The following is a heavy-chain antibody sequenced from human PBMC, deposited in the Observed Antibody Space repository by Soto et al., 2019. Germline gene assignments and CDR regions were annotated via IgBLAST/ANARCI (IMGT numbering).Heavy chain of an antibody. CDR1: GYTFTSYG. CDR3: ARGTYDFWSGRDYYYGMDV. Sequence: ASVKVSCKASGYTFTSYGISWVRQAPGQGLEWMGWISAYNGNTSYAQKLQGRVTMTTDTSTSTAYMELRSLRSDDTAVYYCARGTYDFWSGRDYYYGMDVWGQGTTVTVSS. J-gene: IGHJ6*02. V-gene: IGHV1-18*01. CDR2: ISAYNGNT. D-gene: IGHD3-3*01.